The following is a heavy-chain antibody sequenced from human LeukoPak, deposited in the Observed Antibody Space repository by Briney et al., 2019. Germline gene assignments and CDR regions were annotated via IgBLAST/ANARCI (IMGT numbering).Heavy chain of an antibody. D-gene: IGHD2-15*01. CDR3: ARLPLCSGGSCYSGGFDY. Sequence: SETLSLTCAVSGGSISSSNWWSWVRQPPGKGLEWIGEIYHSGSANYNPSLKSRVTISVDKSKNQFSLKLSSVTAADTAVYYCARLPLCSGGSCYSGGFDYWGQGTLVTVSS. J-gene: IGHJ4*02. CDR2: IYHSGSA. CDR1: GGSISSSNW. V-gene: IGHV4-4*02.